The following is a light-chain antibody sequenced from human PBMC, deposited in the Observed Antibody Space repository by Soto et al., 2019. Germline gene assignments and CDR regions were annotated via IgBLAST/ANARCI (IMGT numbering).Light chain of an antibody. CDR3: CSFAGSSHWV. V-gene: IGLV2-8*01. J-gene: IGLJ3*02. CDR2: DVT. CDR1: SSDVGRYNY. Sequence: QSVLTQPPSASGSPGQSVTISCTGTSSDVGRYNYVSWYQQTPGKAPKLLIYDVTKRPSGVPDRFSGSKSGNTASLTISGLQAEDEADYYCCSFAGSSHWVFGGGTKVTVL.